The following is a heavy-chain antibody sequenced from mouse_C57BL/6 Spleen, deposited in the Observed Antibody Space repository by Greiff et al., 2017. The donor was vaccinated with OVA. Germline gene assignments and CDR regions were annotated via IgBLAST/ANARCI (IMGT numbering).Heavy chain of an antibody. Sequence: EVKVVEFGGDLVKPGGSLKLSCAASGFTFSSYGMSWVRQTPDKRLEWVATISSGGSYTYYPDSVKGRFTISRDNAKNTLYLQMSSLKSEDTAMYYCARRDYGYDEGFDYWGQGTTLTVSS. V-gene: IGHV5-6*02. J-gene: IGHJ2*01. CDR3: ARRDYGYDEGFDY. D-gene: IGHD2-2*01. CDR1: GFTFSSYG. CDR2: ISSGGSYT.